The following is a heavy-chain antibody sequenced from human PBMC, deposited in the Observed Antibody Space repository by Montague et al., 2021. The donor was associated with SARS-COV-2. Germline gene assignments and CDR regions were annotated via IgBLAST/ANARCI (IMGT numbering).Heavy chain of an antibody. D-gene: IGHD2-21*02. CDR1: GGSLSGYY. V-gene: IGHV4-34*01. J-gene: IGHJ3*02. CDR3: AGGRRPVVVTGAGPAGRAFDI. CDR2: VNQSGTT. Sequence: SETLSLTCAVYGGSLSGYYWSWIRQPPGTGLEWIGEVNQSGTTISNPSVKRGVTISEDASKNQFYLRLNSVTAADTAVCYCAGGRRPVVVTGAGPAGRAFDIWGQGTMATVSS.